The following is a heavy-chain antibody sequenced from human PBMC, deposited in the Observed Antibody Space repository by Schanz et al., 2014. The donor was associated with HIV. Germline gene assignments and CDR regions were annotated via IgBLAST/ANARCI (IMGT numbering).Heavy chain of an antibody. CDR3: AKRGNQSPTKGGCLEY. Sequence: EVQLLESGGGLVQPGGSLRLSCGASGFIFSSYGMSWVRQAPGRGLEWVSSISASGSSTFYADSVKGRFTISRDNSKNTLFLQMNSLRAEDTAVYYCAKRGNQSPTKGGCLEYWGQGVLVTVSS. CDR2: ISASGSST. J-gene: IGHJ4*02. V-gene: IGHV3-23*01. D-gene: IGHD1-26*01. CDR1: GFIFSSYG.